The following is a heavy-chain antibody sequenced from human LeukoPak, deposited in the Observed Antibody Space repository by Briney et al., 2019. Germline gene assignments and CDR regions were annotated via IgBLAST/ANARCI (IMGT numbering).Heavy chain of an antibody. J-gene: IGHJ4*02. Sequence: ASVKVSCKASGYTFTGYYMHWVRQAPGQGLEWMGWIHPNSGGTNYAQKFQGRVTMTRDTSISTAYMELSRLRSDDTAVYYCARAVGATGTSDYWGQGTLVTVSS. CDR3: ARAVGATGTSDY. V-gene: IGHV1-2*02. CDR2: IHPNSGGT. CDR1: GYTFTGYY. D-gene: IGHD1-26*01.